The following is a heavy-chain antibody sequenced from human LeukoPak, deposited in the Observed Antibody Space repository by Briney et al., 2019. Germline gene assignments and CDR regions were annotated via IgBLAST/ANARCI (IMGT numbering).Heavy chain of an antibody. J-gene: IGHJ4*02. D-gene: IGHD1-26*01. CDR1: GSTFTAYY. CDR3: ARGVSGTYRFDY. Sequence: ASVKVSCKAHGSTFTAYYMHWVRQAPGQGLEWMGWINPNSGGTNYAQKFQGRVTMTRDTSISTAYMELSRLRSDDTAVYYCARGVSGTYRFDYWGQGTLVTVSS. CDR2: INPNSGGT. V-gene: IGHV1-2*02.